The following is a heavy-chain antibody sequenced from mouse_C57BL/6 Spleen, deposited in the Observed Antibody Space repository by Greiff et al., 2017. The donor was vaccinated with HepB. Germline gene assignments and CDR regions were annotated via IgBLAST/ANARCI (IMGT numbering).Heavy chain of an antibody. CDR3: ARGGHYGSSYGYFDV. Sequence: QVQLKQPGAELVKPGASVKLSCKASGYTFTSYWMHWVKQRPGQGLEWIGMIHPNSGSTNYNEKFKSKATLTVDKSSSTAYMQLSSLTSEDSAVYYCARGGHYGSSYGYFDVWGTGTTVTVSS. J-gene: IGHJ1*03. CDR1: GYTFTSYW. CDR2: IHPNSGST. V-gene: IGHV1-64*01. D-gene: IGHD1-1*01.